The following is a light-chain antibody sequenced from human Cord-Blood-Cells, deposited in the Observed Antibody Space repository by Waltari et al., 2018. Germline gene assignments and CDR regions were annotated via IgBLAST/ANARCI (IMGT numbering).Light chain of an antibody. Sequence: EIVLTQSPGTLSLPPGERATISCRASQSVSSSYLAWYQQKPRQAPRHLLDCASSRATSIPDRFSGSGSGTDFTLTISRLEPEDFAVYYCQQYGSSPQLTFGGGTKVEIK. J-gene: IGKJ4*01. V-gene: IGKV3-20*01. CDR3: QQYGSSPQLT. CDR1: QSVSSSY. CDR2: CAS.